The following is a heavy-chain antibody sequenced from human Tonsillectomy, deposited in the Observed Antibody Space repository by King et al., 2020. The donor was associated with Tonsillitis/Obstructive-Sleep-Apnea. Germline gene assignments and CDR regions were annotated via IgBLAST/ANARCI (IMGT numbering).Heavy chain of an antibody. CDR1: GFTFSTYA. CDR3: ARDRDCSITSCYNAFDI. CDR2: ISYDGSNN. Sequence: VQLVESGGGVVQPGRSLRLSCAASGFTFSTYAMHWVRQAPGKGLEWVAVISYDGSNNYYADSVKGRFTISRDNSKNTLYLQMNSLRAEDTAVYYCARDRDCSITSCYNAFDIWGQGTMVTVSS. D-gene: IGHD2-2*02. J-gene: IGHJ3*02. V-gene: IGHV3-30*04.